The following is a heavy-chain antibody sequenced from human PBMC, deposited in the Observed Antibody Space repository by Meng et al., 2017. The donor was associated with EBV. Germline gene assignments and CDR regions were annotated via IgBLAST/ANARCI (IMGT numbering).Heavy chain of an antibody. CDR2: LIPMSGAP. CDR3: ASESGRGFTPDY. J-gene: IGHJ4*02. D-gene: IGHD3-10*01. Sequence: GQLQRSGAGVKEPGSSVKVSCRTSGGTFRSDAVSWVRQAPGQGLEWMGGLIPMSGAPHYAQKFQDRVTIIADESTSTHSMELNNLRFEDTAMYYCASESGRGFTPDYWGQGTLVTVSS. V-gene: IGHV1-69*01. CDR1: GGTFRSDA.